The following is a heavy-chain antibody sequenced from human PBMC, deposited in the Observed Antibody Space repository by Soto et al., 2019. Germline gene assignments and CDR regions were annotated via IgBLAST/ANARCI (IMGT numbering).Heavy chain of an antibody. CDR1: GYTLTELS. D-gene: IGHD6-19*01. CDR3: APLPAGGIAVAGSSSAFHI. V-gene: IGHV1-24*01. CDR2: FDPEDGET. Sequence: ASVKVSCKVSGYTLTELSMHWVRQAPGKGLEWMGGFDPEDGETIYAQKFQGRVTMTEDTSTDTAYMELSSLRSEDTAVYYCAPLPAGGIAVAGSSSAFHIWGQGTMVTVSS. J-gene: IGHJ3*02.